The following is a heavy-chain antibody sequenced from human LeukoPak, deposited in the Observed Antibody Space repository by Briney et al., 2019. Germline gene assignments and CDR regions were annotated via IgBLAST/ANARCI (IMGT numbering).Heavy chain of an antibody. CDR2: IIPIFGTA. V-gene: IGHV1-69*13. D-gene: IGHD3-22*01. CDR1: GGTFSSYA. CDR3: ASHAHYYYDSSGYYQLGY. Sequence: SVKVSCKASGGTFSSYAISWVRQAPGQGLEWMGGIIPIFGTANYAQKFQGRVTITADESTSTAYMELSSLRSEDTAVYYCASHAHYYYDSSGYYQLGYWGQGTLVTVSS. J-gene: IGHJ4*02.